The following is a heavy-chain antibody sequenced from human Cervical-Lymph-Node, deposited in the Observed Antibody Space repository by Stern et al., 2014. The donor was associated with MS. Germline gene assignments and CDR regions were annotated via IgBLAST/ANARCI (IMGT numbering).Heavy chain of an antibody. CDR3: ARERALIVGATTGFDY. Sequence: QVQLVQSGAEVKKPGASVKVSCKASGYTFTGYYMHWVRQAPGQGLEWMGRINPNNGGTNYAQKFQGRVTMTRDTSISRAYMELSRLRSDDTAVYYCARERALIVGATTGFDYWGQGTLVTFSS. D-gene: IGHD1-26*01. CDR1: GYTFTGYY. CDR2: INPNNGGT. J-gene: IGHJ4*02. V-gene: IGHV1-2*06.